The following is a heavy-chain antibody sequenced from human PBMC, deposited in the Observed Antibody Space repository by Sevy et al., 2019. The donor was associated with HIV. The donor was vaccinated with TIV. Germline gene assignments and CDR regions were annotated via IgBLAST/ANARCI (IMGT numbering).Heavy chain of an antibody. Sequence: GGSLRLSCAASGFTFRSYWMHWVRQAPGNGLVWVSRINNDGSDTSYADSVKGRFTISRDNAKNTLYLQMNSPRVEDTAVYYCARDASHWNRVDYWGQGTLVTVSS. CDR3: ARDASHWNRVDY. CDR2: INNDGSDT. D-gene: IGHD1-1*01. V-gene: IGHV3-74*01. J-gene: IGHJ4*02. CDR1: GFTFRSYW.